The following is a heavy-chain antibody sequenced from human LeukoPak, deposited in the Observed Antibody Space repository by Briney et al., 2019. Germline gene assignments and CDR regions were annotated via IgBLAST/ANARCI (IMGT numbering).Heavy chain of an antibody. CDR2: IYHSGTT. CDR1: GDSITSHNW. Sequence: SETLSLTCAVSGDSITSHNWWSWVRQSPGKGLEWIGEIYHSGTTNYSPSLKSRVTIPVDKSKNQLSLRLTSVTAADTAVYFCASCLFDYYYFDQWGQGALVTVSS. CDR3: ASCLFDYYYFDQ. D-gene: IGHD3-10*01. V-gene: IGHV4-4*02. J-gene: IGHJ4*02.